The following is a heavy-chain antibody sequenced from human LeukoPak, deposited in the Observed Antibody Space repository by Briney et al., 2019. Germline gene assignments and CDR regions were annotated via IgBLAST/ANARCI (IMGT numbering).Heavy chain of an antibody. V-gene: IGHV3-23*01. CDR3: AKAGREVSSSYHTYYFDS. CDR2: ITASGTNI. Sequence: LTGGSLRLSCAASGFTFSSYAMRWVRQAPGKGLEWVSAITASGTNIYYADSVKGRFTISRDSSKNTLYLQMNSLRAEDTAVYYCAKAGREVSSSYHTYYFDSWGQGTLVTVSS. CDR1: GFTFSSYA. J-gene: IGHJ4*02. D-gene: IGHD5/OR15-5a*01.